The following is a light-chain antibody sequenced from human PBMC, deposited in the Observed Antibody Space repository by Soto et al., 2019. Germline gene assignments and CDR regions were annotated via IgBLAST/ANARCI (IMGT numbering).Light chain of an antibody. Sequence: DIQMTQSPSSLSASVGDRVTITCRASQSISTNLNWYQQKAGKAPKLLIYAASTLQSGVPSTFSGSGSGTDFTRTSSSLQPEDFATYFCQQCYGTPLTFGGGTKVEIK. CDR1: QSISTN. V-gene: IGKV1-39*01. CDR2: AAS. J-gene: IGKJ4*01. CDR3: QQCYGTPLT.